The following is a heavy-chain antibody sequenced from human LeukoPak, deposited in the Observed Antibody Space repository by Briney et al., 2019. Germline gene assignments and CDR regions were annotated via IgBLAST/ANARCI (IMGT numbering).Heavy chain of an antibody. D-gene: IGHD3-10*01. J-gene: IGHJ6*02. Sequence: GGSLRLSCAASGFTFSSYAMSWVRQAPGKGLEWVAAISGSGGSTYYADSVKGRFTISRDNSKNTLYLQMNSLRAEDTAVYYCAKELPLWFPYYYYGMDGWGQGTTVTVSS. CDR1: GFTFSSYA. V-gene: IGHV3-23*01. CDR3: AKELPLWFPYYYYGMDG. CDR2: ISGSGGST.